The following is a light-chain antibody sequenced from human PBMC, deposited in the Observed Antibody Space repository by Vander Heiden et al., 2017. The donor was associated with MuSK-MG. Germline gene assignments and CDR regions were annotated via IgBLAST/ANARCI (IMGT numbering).Light chain of an antibody. CDR3: PHYYWYQTWT. Sequence: DIQMTQSPSTLSASVGDRVTITCRASQSISSWLAWYQQKPGKAPKLLIYDASSLDSGAPSRFSPTGSGTEFTLTMSRLQTDDLPTYYCPHYYWYQTWTFGQGTKVEIK. V-gene: IGKV1-5*01. CDR1: QSISSW. CDR2: DAS. J-gene: IGKJ1*01.